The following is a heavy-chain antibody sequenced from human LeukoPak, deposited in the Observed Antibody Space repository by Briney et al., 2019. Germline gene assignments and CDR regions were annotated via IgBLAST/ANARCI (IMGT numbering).Heavy chain of an antibody. CDR1: GGSFSGYY. J-gene: IGHJ4*02. V-gene: IGHV4-34*01. CDR3: ARGLYCSSTSCYMTPYYFDY. Sequence: SETLSLTCAVYGGSFSGYYWSWIRQPPGKGLEWIGEINHSGSTNYNPSLKSRVTISVDTSKNQFSLKLSSVTAADTAVYYCARGLYCSSTSCYMTPYYFDYWGQGTLVTVSS. D-gene: IGHD2-2*02. CDR2: INHSGST.